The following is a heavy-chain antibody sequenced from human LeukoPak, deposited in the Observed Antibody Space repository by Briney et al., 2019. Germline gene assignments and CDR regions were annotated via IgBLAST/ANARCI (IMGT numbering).Heavy chain of an antibody. Sequence: APVKVSCKASGYSFADYYMHWVRQAPGQGLEWMGWISAYNGNTNYAQKFQGRVTITRNTSISTAYMELSSLRSEDTAVYYCARGWFGELYGYYYYYMDVWGKGTTVTVSS. CDR3: ARGWFGELYGYYYYYMDV. V-gene: IGHV1-8*03. J-gene: IGHJ6*03. CDR2: ISAYNGNT. CDR1: GYSFADYY. D-gene: IGHD3-10*01.